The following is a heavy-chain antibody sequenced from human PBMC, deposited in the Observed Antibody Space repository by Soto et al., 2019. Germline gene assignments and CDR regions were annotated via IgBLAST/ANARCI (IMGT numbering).Heavy chain of an antibody. CDR3: ARDLGGPGY. V-gene: IGHV3-74*03. CDR1: DFSLSPYW. D-gene: IGHD3-16*01. CDR2: LSSDGFGA. J-gene: IGHJ4*02. Sequence: GESLKISCAASDFSLSPYWMHWVRQVPGRGLEWVARLSSDGFGAAYADSVKGRFFISRDIARNTLSLQMNSLRADDTAVYYCARDLGGPGYWGRGTSVTVSS.